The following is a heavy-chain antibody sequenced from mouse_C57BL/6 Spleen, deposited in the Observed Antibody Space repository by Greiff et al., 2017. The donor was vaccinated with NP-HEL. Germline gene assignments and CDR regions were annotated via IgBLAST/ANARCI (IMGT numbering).Heavy chain of an antibody. CDR1: GFNIKDYY. J-gene: IGHJ2*01. D-gene: IGHD2-5*01. CDR3: ASYSNYLDY. Sequence: VQLQQSGAELVKPGASVKLSCTASGFNIKDYYMHWVKQRPEQGLEWIGMIDPEAGETKYAPKFQGKATITADTSSNTSYLQLSSLTSEDTAVYYCASYSNYLDYWGQGTTLTVSS. V-gene: IGHV14-2*01. CDR2: IDPEAGET.